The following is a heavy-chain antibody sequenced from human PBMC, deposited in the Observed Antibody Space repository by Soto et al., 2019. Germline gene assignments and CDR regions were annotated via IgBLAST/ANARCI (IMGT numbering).Heavy chain of an antibody. V-gene: IGHV3-23*05. CDR1: GITFRSRA. CDR3: XXXXXXXXXXXXXXXX. CDR2: STNNDGDE. Sequence: EEQLLESGGDLVQPGGSLRLSCVASGITFRSRAMSWVRXXXXXXXXXXAGSTNNDGDEKYADSVRGRFTISRDNSKNSVXXXXSXXXXXXXXXXXXXXXXXXXXXXXXXXXXXXRGTRVAVS. J-gene: IGHJ1*01.